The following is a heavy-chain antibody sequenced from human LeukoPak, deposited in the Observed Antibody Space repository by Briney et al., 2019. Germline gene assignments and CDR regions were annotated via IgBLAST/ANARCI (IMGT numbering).Heavy chain of an antibody. V-gene: IGHV4-59*08. CDR3: ARTPFLPTGWFDP. J-gene: IGHJ5*02. CDR2: IYYSGST. D-gene: IGHD4-17*01. Sequence: SETLSLTCTVSGGSISSYYWSWIRQPPGKGLEWIGYIYYSGSTNYNPSLKRRVTMSVDTSKNQFSLKLSSVTAADTAVYYCARTPFLPTGWFDPWGQGTLVTVSS. CDR1: GGSISSYY.